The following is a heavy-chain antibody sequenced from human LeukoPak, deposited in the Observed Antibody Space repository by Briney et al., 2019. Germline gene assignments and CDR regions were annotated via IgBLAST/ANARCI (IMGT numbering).Heavy chain of an antibody. CDR1: GFSFSDYN. J-gene: IGHJ5*02. CDR3: ARVLATIGWFDP. Sequence: GGSLRLSCAASGFSFSDYNMNWSRQAPGKRLDRVSFISSGSGRIDYADSVKGRFTISRDNAKNSLYLQLNSLRDEDTAVCYCARVLATIGWFDPWGQGTLVTVSS. CDR2: ISSGSGRI. D-gene: IGHD1-26*01. V-gene: IGHV3-48*02.